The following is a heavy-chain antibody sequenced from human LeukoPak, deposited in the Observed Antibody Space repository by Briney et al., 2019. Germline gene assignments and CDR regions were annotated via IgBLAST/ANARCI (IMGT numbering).Heavy chain of an antibody. D-gene: IGHD4-23*01. Sequence: GGSLRLSCAASGFTFSSYWMNWVRQVPGKGLVWVSRIASDGNNRDYADSVKGRFTISRDNAKNTLYLQMNSLRVEDTAAYYCARGRPHGNDYWGQGTLVTVSS. J-gene: IGHJ4*02. CDR1: GFTFSSYW. CDR2: IASDGNNR. V-gene: IGHV3-74*01. CDR3: ARGRPHGNDY.